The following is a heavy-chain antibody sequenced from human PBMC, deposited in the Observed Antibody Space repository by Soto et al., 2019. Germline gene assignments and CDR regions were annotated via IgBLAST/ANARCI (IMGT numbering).Heavy chain of an antibody. D-gene: IGHD6-13*01. J-gene: IGHJ6*02. V-gene: IGHV1-8*01. Sequence: ATLRVSCKASVYTFTSYDINWVRQATGQGLEWMGWMNPNSANTGYAQKFQGRVTLTRNTSISTAYMELSSLRSEDTAVYYCARGLLSAAGYYYYGMDVWGQRTTVTSP. CDR1: VYTFTSYD. CDR3: ARGLLSAAGYYYYGMDV. CDR2: MNPNSANT.